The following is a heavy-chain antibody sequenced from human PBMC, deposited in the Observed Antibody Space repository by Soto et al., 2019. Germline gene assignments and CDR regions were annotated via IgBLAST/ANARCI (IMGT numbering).Heavy chain of an antibody. CDR3: ARTKYSSGPGYYFDY. D-gene: IGHD6-19*01. CDR1: GYTFTSYG. J-gene: IGHJ4*02. Sequence: ASVKVSCKASGYTFTSYGISWVRQAPGQGLEWMGWISAYNGNTNYAQKLQGSVTMTTDTSTSTAYMELRSLRSDDTAVYYCARTKYSSGPGYYFDYWGQGTLVTVSS. V-gene: IGHV1-18*01. CDR2: ISAYNGNT.